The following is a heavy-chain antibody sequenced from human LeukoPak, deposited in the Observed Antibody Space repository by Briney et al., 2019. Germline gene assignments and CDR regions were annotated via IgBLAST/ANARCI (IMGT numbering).Heavy chain of an antibody. CDR2: ISSSGSTI. Sequence: GGSLRLSCAASGFTFSSYEMNWVRQAPGKGLEWVSYISSSGSTIYYADSVKGRFTISRDNAKNSLYLQMNSLRAEDTAVYYCARGLRFSEWFSPYYFDYWGQGTLVTVSS. CDR1: GFTFSSYE. J-gene: IGHJ4*02. V-gene: IGHV3-48*03. CDR3: ARGLRFSEWFSPYYFDY. D-gene: IGHD3-3*01.